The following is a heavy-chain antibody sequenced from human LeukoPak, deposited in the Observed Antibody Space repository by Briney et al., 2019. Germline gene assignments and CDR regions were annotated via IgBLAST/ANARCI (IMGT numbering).Heavy chain of an antibody. CDR2: VYYSGST. CDR3: ARIEFRPGAPAYYYNGMDV. J-gene: IGHJ6*02. V-gene: IGHV4-59*08. CDR1: GGSISGYY. D-gene: IGHD6-6*01. Sequence: PSETLSLTCTVSGGSISGYYWSWIRQPPGKGLEWIGYVYYSGSTNYNPSLKSRVTRSVDTSKNQFSLKLSSVTAADTAVYYCARIEFRPGAPAYYYNGMDVWSQGTTVTVPS.